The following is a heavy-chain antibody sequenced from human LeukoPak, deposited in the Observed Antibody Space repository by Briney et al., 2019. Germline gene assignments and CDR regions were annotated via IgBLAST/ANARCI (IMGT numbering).Heavy chain of an antibody. CDR2: INHSGST. Sequence: TSETLSLTCAVYGGSFSGYYWSWIRQPPGKGLEWIGEINHSGSTNYNPSLKSRVTISVDTSKNQFSLKLSSVTAADTAVYYCARWRRIENWFDPWGQGTLVTVSS. CDR1: GGSFSGYY. J-gene: IGHJ5*02. CDR3: ARWRRIENWFDP. V-gene: IGHV4-34*01. D-gene: IGHD3-16*02.